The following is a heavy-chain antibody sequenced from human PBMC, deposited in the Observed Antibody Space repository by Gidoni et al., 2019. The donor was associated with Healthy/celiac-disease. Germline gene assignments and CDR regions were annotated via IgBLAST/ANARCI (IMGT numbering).Heavy chain of an antibody. V-gene: IGHV3-33*01. CDR3: ARDYRFRAAQTLGY. CDR2: IWYDGSNK. Sequence: QVQLVESGGGVVQPGRSLRLSCAASGFTFSSYGMHWVRQAPGKGLEWVAVIWYDGSNKYYADSVKGRFTISRDNSKNTLYLQMNSLRAEDTAVYYCARDYRFRAAQTLGYWGQGTLVTVSS. J-gene: IGHJ4*02. D-gene: IGHD6-13*01. CDR1: GFTFSSYG.